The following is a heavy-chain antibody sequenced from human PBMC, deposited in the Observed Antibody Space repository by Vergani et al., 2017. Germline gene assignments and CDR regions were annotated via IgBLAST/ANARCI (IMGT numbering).Heavy chain of an antibody. D-gene: IGHD4-23*01. CDR2: ISGSGGST. CDR1: GFTFSSYA. J-gene: IGHJ4*02. CDR3: AKALSRSGLRWYYFDY. Sequence: EVQLLESGGGLVQPGGSLRLSCAASGFTFSSYAMSWVRQAPGKGLEWVSAISGSGGSTYYADSAKGRFTIARDNSKNTLYLQMNSLRAEDTAVYYCAKALSRSGLRWYYFDYWGQGTLVTVSS. V-gene: IGHV3-23*01.